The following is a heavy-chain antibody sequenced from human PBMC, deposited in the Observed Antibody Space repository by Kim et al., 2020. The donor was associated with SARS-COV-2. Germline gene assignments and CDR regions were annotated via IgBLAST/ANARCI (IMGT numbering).Heavy chain of an antibody. J-gene: IGHJ4*02. V-gene: IGHV3-7*04. Sequence: GSENNYVDSLKGRFTIPIENAKNSLYLQMNSLRVEDTAVYYCGRGSHYDYWGQGTLVTVSS. CDR3: GRGSHYDY. D-gene: IGHD1-26*01. CDR2: GSEN.